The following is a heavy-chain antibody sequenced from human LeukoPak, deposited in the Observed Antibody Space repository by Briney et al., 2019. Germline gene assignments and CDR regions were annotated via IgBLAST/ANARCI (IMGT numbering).Heavy chain of an antibody. V-gene: IGHV4-59*12. J-gene: IGHJ4*02. CDR3: ARDLKVDTALVPLYYFDY. D-gene: IGHD5-18*01. Sequence: SETLSLTCTVSGGSISTYYWSWIRQPPGKGLEWIGYVYYSGSTNYNPSLKSRVTISVDKSKNQFSLKLSSVTAADTAVYYCARDLKVDTALVPLYYFDYWGQGTLVTVSS. CDR2: VYYSGST. CDR1: GGSISTYY.